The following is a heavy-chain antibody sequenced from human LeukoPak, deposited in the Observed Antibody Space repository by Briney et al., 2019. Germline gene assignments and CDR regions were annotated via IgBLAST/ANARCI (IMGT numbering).Heavy chain of an antibody. CDR3: AKGYDILTGHYTAFDI. D-gene: IGHD3-9*01. Sequence: GSLRLSCAASGFTFSSYAMSWVRHAPGKGLEWVSAISGRGGSTYYADSVKGRFTISRDNSKNTLYLQMNSLRAEDTAVYYCAKGYDILTGHYTAFDIWGQGTMVTVSS. V-gene: IGHV3-23*01. CDR1: GFTFSSYA. J-gene: IGHJ3*02. CDR2: ISGRGGST.